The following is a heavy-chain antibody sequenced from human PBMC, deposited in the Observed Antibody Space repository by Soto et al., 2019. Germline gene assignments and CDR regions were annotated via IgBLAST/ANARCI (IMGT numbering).Heavy chain of an antibody. J-gene: IGHJ6*02. V-gene: IGHV1-69*13. CDR3: ASRGYCSSTSCYGGPYYYGMDV. CDR2: IIPIFGTA. Sequence: SVKVSCKASGGTFSSYAISWVRQAPGQGLEWMGGIIPIFGTANYAQKFQGRVTITADESTSTAYMELSSLRSEDTAVYYCASRGYCSSTSCYGGPYYYGMDVWGQGTTVTVSS. CDR1: GGTFSSYA. D-gene: IGHD2-2*01.